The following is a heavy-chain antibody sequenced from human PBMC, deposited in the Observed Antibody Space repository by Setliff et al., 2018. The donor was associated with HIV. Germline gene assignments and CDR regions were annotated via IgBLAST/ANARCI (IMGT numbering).Heavy chain of an antibody. CDR1: GYSFSSYG. Sequence: GASVKVSCKASGYSFSSYGVSWVRQAPGQGLEWMGWISVYNGNTNYAQKLQNRVTMTTDTSTSTAYMELRSLRSDDTAVYYCARAGGQLVPFDYWGQGTLVTVSS. V-gene: IGHV1-18*01. CDR3: ARAGGQLVPFDY. CDR2: ISVYNGNT. D-gene: IGHD6-6*01. J-gene: IGHJ4*02.